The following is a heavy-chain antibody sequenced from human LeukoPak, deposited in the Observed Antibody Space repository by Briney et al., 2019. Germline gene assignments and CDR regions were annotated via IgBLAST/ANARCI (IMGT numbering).Heavy chain of an antibody. Sequence: GGSLRLSCVASGFAFSTYWMHWVRHAPGKGLLWVSRLSGDGSSTRFADSLKGRFTISRDNAKNTLYLQMNSLRAEDTAVYFCARASTTVPNLLDNWGQGTLVTVSS. J-gene: IGHJ4*02. V-gene: IGHV3-74*01. D-gene: IGHD4-17*01. CDR1: GFAFSTYW. CDR3: ARASTTVPNLLDN. CDR2: LSGDGSST.